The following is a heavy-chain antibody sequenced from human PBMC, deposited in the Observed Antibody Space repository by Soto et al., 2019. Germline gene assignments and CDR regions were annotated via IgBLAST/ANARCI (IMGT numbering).Heavy chain of an antibody. V-gene: IGHV4-30-2*01. Sequence: KPSETLSLTCAVSGGSISSGGYSWSWIRQPPGKGLEWIGYIYHSGSTYYNPSLKSRVTISVDRSKNQFSLKLSSVTAADTAVYYCARAYCGGDCLRLKGWFDPWGQGTLVTVSS. J-gene: IGHJ5*02. CDR3: ARAYCGGDCLRLKGWFDP. CDR1: GGSISSGGYS. CDR2: IYHSGST. D-gene: IGHD2-21*02.